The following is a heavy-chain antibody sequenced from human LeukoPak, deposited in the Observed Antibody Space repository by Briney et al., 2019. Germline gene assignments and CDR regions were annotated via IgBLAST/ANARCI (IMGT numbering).Heavy chain of an antibody. CDR2: INHSGST. CDR3: ARGYSSGWHLDY. CDR1: GGSFSGYY. V-gene: IGHV4-34*01. Sequence: PSETLSLTCAVYGGSFSGYYWSWIRHPPGKGLELIGEINHSGSTNYNPSLKSRVTISVDTSKNQFSLKLSSVTAADTAVYYCARGYSSGWHLDYWGQGTLVTVSS. J-gene: IGHJ4*02. D-gene: IGHD6-19*01.